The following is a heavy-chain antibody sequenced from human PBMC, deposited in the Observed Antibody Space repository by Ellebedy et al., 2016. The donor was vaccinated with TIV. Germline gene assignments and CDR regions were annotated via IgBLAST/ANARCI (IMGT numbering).Heavy chain of an antibody. J-gene: IGHJ5*01. CDR1: GYSLPTYW. D-gene: IGHD3-9*01. Sequence: KVSCKGSGYSLPTYWISWVRQMPGQGLEWMGKIDPTDSYTNYSPPFQCHVTISVDRSIGTAYLQWGSLKASDTAMYYCARHRLRYFDWFESWGQGTLVTVSS. CDR3: ARHRLRYFDWFES. CDR2: IDPTDSYT. V-gene: IGHV5-10-1*01.